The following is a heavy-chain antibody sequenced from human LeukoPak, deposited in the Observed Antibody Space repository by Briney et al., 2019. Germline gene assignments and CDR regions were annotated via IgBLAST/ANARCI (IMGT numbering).Heavy chain of an antibody. J-gene: IGHJ4*02. Sequence: ASVKVSCKASGGTFSSYAISWVRQAPGQGLEWMGRIIPILGIANYAQKFQGRVTITADKSTSTAYMELRSLRSDDTAVYYCARDAPTSFMITFGGVVDYWGQGTLVTVSS. CDR2: IIPILGIA. D-gene: IGHD3-16*01. CDR1: GGTFSSYA. CDR3: ARDAPTSFMITFGGVVDY. V-gene: IGHV1-69*04.